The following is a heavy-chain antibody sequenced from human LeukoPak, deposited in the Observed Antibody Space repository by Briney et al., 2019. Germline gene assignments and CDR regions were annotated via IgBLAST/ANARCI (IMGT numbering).Heavy chain of an antibody. J-gene: IGHJ4*02. D-gene: IGHD6-13*01. Sequence: SVKVSCKASGGTFSSYAISWVRQAPGQGLEWMGGIIPIFGTANYAQKFQGRVTITADESTNTAYMELSSLRSEDTAVYYCARDPPSRNYFDYWGQGTLVTVSS. V-gene: IGHV1-69*13. CDR1: GGTFSSYA. CDR2: IIPIFGTA. CDR3: ARDPPSRNYFDY.